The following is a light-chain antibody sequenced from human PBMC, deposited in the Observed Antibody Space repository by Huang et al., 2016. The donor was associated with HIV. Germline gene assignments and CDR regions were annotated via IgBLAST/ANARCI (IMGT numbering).Light chain of an antibody. CDR3: QQSYSSPLI. J-gene: IGKJ4*01. Sequence: DIQMTQSPSSLSAFVGERVTITCRASQTISKYLNWYQHKPGKAPKILIYAASNLQSGVPSRFSGSGSGTDFTLTISNLQPEDFATYFCQQSYSSPLIFGGGTKVEIK. V-gene: IGKV1-39*01. CDR1: QTISKY. CDR2: AAS.